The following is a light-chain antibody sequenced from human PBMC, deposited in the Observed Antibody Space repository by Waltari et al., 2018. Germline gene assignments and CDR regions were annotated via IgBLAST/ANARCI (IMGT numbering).Light chain of an antibody. CDR1: QSFSTY. CDR2: DAS. CDR3: QLRYSWPPKFT. Sequence: ELVLTQSPATLSLSPGDRATPSCEASQSFSTYLAWYQQKRGQTPRLLIYDASNRATGIPARFSGSGSGTDFTLTISGLEPEDSAVYYCQLRYSWPPKFTFGPGTKVEIK. V-gene: IGKV3-11*01. J-gene: IGKJ3*01.